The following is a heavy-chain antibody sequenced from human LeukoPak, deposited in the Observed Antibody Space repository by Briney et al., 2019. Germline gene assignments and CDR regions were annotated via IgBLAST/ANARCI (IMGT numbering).Heavy chain of an antibody. V-gene: IGHV1-46*01. J-gene: IGHJ6*02. Sequence: GASVKVSCKASGYTFTGYYMHWVRQAPGQGLEWMGIINPSGGSTSYAQKFQGRVTITRDTSTSTVYMELSSLRSEDTAVYYCARTGLPPPGIFTPEWPDYYYGMDVWGQGTTVTVSS. CDR3: ARTGLPPPGIFTPEWPDYYYGMDV. D-gene: IGHD2-8*01. CDR2: INPSGGST. CDR1: GYTFTGYY.